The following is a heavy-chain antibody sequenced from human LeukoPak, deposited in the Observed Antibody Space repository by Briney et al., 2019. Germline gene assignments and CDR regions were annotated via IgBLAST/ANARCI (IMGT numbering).Heavy chain of an antibody. CDR1: GFTFSSYW. Sequence: GGSLRLSCAAPGFTFSSYWMHWVRQAPGKGLVWLSRIKSDGRSTSYADSVKGRITISRDNAKSTLYLQMNGLRAEDTAVYYCARDNGDYVSVDYWGQGTLVTVSS. J-gene: IGHJ4*02. V-gene: IGHV3-74*01. CDR3: ARDNGDYVSVDY. D-gene: IGHD4-17*01. CDR2: IKSDGRST.